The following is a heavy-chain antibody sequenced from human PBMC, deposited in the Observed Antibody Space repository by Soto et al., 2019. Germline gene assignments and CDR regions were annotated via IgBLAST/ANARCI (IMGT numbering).Heavy chain of an antibody. D-gene: IGHD2-15*01. J-gene: IGHJ4*02. Sequence: GGSLRLSCAASGFTFSTYAIKWVRQAPGKGLEWVSGISVSGAITYYADSVKGRFTISRDNSKDTLYLEMNSLRAEDTAVYYCAKEGCCSGGTCYRTSGFWGQGTLVTVS. V-gene: IGHV3-23*01. CDR1: GFTFSTYA. CDR2: ISVSGAIT. CDR3: AKEGCCSGGTCYRTSGF.